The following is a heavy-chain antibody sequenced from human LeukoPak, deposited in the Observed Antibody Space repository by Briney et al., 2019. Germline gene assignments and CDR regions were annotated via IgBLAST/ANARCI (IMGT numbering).Heavy chain of an antibody. V-gene: IGHV1-3*01. CDR2: INAGNGNT. J-gene: IGHJ4*02. CDR1: GYTFTSYA. D-gene: IGHD6-13*01. CDR3: ARGGSSWYRGYFDY. Sequence: ASVKVSCKASGYTFTSYAMHWVRQAPGQRLEWMGWINAGNGNTKYSQKFQGRVTITRDTSASTAYMERSSLRSEDTAVYYCARGGSSWYRGYFDYWGQGTLVTVSS.